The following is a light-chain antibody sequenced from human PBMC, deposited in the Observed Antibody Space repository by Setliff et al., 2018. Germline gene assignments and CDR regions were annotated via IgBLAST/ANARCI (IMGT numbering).Light chain of an antibody. CDR2: EVT. Sequence: LTQPPSASGSPGQSLTISCTGTSRDIGAYDYVSWYQQHPGKAPKLMIYEVTKRPSGVPDRFSGSKSGNTASLTVSGLQAEDEADYYCSSYAASYNPYVFGTGTKVTV. CDR3: SSYAASYNPYV. V-gene: IGLV2-8*01. CDR1: SRDIGAYDY. J-gene: IGLJ1*01.